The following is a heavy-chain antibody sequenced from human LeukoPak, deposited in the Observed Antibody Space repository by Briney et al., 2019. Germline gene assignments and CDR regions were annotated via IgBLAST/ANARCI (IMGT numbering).Heavy chain of an antibody. D-gene: IGHD1-7*01. CDR2: IYYSGST. CDR1: GGSISSYY. CDR3: ASTLITGTTYPNNWFDP. Sequence: SETLSLTCTVSGGSISSYYWSWIRQPPGKGLEWIGYIYYSGSTNYSPSLKSRVTISVDTSKNQFSLKLSSVTAADTAVYYCASTLITGTTYPNNWFDPWGQGTLVTVSS. V-gene: IGHV4-59*01. J-gene: IGHJ5*02.